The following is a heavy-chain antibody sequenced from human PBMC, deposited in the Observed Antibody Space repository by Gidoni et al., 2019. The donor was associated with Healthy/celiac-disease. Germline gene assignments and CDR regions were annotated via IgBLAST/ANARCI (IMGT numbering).Heavy chain of an antibody. J-gene: IGHJ5*02. CDR3: ARHGGDPPLCGNENWFDP. D-gene: IGHD2-21*02. CDR2: IYYSGST. V-gene: IGHV4-39*01. Sequence: QLQLQESGPGLVQPSETLSLTCTVSGGSILSRSYYWGWIRQPPGKGLEWIGSIYYSGSTQYNPSLKSRVTISVDTSKNQFSLKLSSVTAADTAVYYGARHGGDPPLCGNENWFDPWGQGTLVTVSS. CDR1: GGSILSRSYY.